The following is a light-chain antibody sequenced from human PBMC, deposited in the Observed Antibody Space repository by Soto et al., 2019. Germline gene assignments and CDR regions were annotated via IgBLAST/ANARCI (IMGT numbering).Light chain of an antibody. V-gene: IGKV3-20*01. Sequence: EIALTQSLGTLSLSPGERATRTCRASESVSTSNLAWYQQKPGQAPRLLIYGASGRATGIPDRFSVSASGTDFTLTISRLEPEDFAVYYCQHYGTSALFGPGTKVDIK. CDR2: GAS. CDR1: ESVSTSN. J-gene: IGKJ3*01. CDR3: QHYGTSAL.